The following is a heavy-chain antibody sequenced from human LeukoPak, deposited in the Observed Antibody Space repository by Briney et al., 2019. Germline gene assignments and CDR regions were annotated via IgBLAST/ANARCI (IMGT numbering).Heavy chain of an antibody. V-gene: IGHV3-30*03. Sequence: GRSLRLSCAASGFTFSSYGMHWVRQAPGKGLEWVAVISYDGSNKYYADSVKGRFSISRDNAKNSLYLQMNSLRAEDTGVYYCASQRDGDYVEWGQGTQVTVSP. J-gene: IGHJ4*02. CDR3: ASQRDGDYVE. D-gene: IGHD4-17*01. CDR1: GFTFSSYG. CDR2: ISYDGSNK.